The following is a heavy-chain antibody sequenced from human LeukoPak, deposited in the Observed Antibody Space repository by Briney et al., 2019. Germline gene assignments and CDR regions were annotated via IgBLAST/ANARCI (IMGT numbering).Heavy chain of an antibody. CDR2: INPKSGDT. CDR3: ARGSAVAGGRTPSDI. Sequence: ASVKVSCKASGYTFTGYYVHWVRQAPGQGLEWMGWINPKSGDTKYAQNFQGRVTMTRDTSISAAHMELSSLTSDDMGVYYCARGSAVAGGRTPSDIWGPGTMVTVSS. CDR1: GYTFTGYY. D-gene: IGHD6-19*01. V-gene: IGHV1-2*02. J-gene: IGHJ3*02.